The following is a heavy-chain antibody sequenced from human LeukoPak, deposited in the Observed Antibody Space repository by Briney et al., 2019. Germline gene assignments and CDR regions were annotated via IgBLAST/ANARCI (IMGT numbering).Heavy chain of an antibody. CDR1: GGSISSGDKY. Sequence: SETLSLTCNVSGGSISSGDKYWSWIRQPPGKGLEWIGYIYYSGSTYYNPSLKSRLTISVDTSENQFSLHLTSVTAADTAVYFCARVTRWAGLDFWGQGTLVPVSS. J-gene: IGHJ4*02. V-gene: IGHV4-30-4*01. CDR3: ARVTRWAGLDF. D-gene: IGHD2-21*02. CDR2: IYYSGST.